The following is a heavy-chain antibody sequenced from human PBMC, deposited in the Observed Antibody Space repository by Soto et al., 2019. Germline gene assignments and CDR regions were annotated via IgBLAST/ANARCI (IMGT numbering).Heavy chain of an antibody. D-gene: IGHD2-15*01. CDR1: GYTFTSYY. CDR2: INPSGGST. CDR3: ARVYCSGGSCYGIDY. Sequence: QVQLVQSGAEVKKPGASVKVSCKASGYTFTSYYMHWVRQAPGQGLEWMGIINPSGGSTSYAQKCQGRVTMXXDXSXXTVYMELSSLRSEDTAVYYCARVYCSGGSCYGIDYWGQGTLVTVSS. J-gene: IGHJ4*02. V-gene: IGHV1-46*01.